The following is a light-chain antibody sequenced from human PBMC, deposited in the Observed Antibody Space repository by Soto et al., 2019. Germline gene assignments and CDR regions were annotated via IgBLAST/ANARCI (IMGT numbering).Light chain of an antibody. J-gene: IGKJ4*01. CDR1: QGISSA. V-gene: IGKV1D-13*01. Sequence: AIQLTQSPSSLSASVGDRVTITCRASQGISSALAWYQQKPGTAPKLLIYDASSLESGVPSRFRGSGSGTAFTLTILSLQPEDVATFFCRQFNNYPLTFGGGTKVEIK. CDR2: DAS. CDR3: RQFNNYPLT.